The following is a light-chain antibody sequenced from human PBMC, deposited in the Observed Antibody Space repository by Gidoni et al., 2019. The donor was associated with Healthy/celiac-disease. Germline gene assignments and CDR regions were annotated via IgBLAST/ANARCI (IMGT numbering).Light chain of an antibody. V-gene: IGKV1-5*03. CDR2: KES. CDR3: QQYNSYWT. J-gene: IGKJ1*01. Sequence: DIQMTQSPSTLSASVGDRVTITCRASQSISSWLAWYQQKPGKAPKLLIYKESSLESGVPSRFSCSGSGTEFTLTISSLQPDDFATYYCQQYNSYWTFGQGTKVEIK. CDR1: QSISSW.